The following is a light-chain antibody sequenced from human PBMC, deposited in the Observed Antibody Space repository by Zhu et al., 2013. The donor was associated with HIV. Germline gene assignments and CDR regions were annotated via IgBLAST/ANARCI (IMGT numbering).Light chain of an antibody. CDR2: AAS. Sequence: EIVLTQSPATLSLSPGERATLSCRASQSVSSYLAWYQQKPGQAPRLLIHAASNRAVGIPDRFSGSGSGTDFTLTINRLEPEDFAVYYCHQYGSSPLTFGGGTKVEI. CDR1: QSVSSY. V-gene: IGKV3-20*01. J-gene: IGKJ4*01. CDR3: HQYGSSPLT.